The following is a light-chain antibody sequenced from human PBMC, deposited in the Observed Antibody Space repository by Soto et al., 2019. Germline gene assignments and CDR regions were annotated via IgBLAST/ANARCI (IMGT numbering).Light chain of an antibody. CDR3: QQYNSWPPIT. V-gene: IGKV3D-15*01. CDR1: QRLGTY. J-gene: IGKJ5*01. Sequence: EIVLTQSPCTLSLSPEERATLSCRASQRLGTYLAWYQQKPCQAPRLVIYGASSRATGIPDRFSGSGSGTEFTLTISSLQSEDFVVYYCQQYNSWPPITFGQGTRLENK. CDR2: GAS.